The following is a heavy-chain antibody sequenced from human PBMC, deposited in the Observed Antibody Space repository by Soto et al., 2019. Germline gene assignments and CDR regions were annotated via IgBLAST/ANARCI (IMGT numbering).Heavy chain of an antibody. D-gene: IGHD6-6*01. CDR3: AKDKYSSSSDYYYGVDV. CDR2: ISWNSGSI. J-gene: IGHJ6*02. V-gene: IGHV3-9*01. Sequence: EVQLVESGGGLVQPGRSLRLSCAASGFTFDDYAMHWVRQAPGKGLEWVSGISWNSGSIGYADSVKGRFTISRDNAKNSLYLQMNSLRAEDTALYYCAKDKYSSSSDYYYGVDVWGQGTTVTVSS. CDR1: GFTFDDYA.